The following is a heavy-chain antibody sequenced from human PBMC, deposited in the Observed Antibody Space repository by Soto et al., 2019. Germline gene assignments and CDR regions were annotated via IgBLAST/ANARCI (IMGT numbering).Heavy chain of an antibody. CDR3: ARRGSGSYYDY. CDR2: ISGSGGST. J-gene: IGHJ4*02. CDR1: GFTFSSYA. Sequence: EVQLLESGGGLVQPGGSLRLSCAASGFTFSSYAMRWVRQAPVKGLEWVSAISGSGGSTYYADSVKGRFTISRDNSKNTLYLQMNRLRAEDTAVYCCARRGSGSYYDYWGQGTLVTVSS. V-gene: IGHV3-23*01. D-gene: IGHD1-26*01.